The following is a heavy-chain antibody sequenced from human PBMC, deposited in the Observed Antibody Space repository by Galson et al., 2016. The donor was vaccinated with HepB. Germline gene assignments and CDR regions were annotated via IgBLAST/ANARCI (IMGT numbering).Heavy chain of an antibody. Sequence: SLRLSCAASGFTVSDYGIHWVRQAPGKGLEWVAVASSDGSNQHFADSVKGRFTISRDNSKNTLYLQMKSLRPEDTAVYYCAKDRQWQALNYYYNGMDVWGKGTTVTVSS. V-gene: IGHV3-30*18. CDR1: GFTVSDYG. CDR2: ASSDGSNQ. J-gene: IGHJ6*04. CDR3: AKDRQWQALNYYYNGMDV. D-gene: IGHD6-19*01.